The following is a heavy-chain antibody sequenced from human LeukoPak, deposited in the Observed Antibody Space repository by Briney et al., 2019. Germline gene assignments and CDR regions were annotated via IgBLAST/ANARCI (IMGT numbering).Heavy chain of an antibody. V-gene: IGHV3-48*02. CDR1: GFVFSSYN. D-gene: IGHD3-22*01. CDR3: ARRPYSDTSGRLSDV. J-gene: IGHJ6*02. CDR2: IGSSGSPT. Sequence: GRSLRLSCAASGFVFSSYNMNWVRQAPGKGLEWISYIGSSGSPTHYADSVGGRFTISRDNAKNSLYLQMNSLRDEDTAVYFCARRPYSDTSGRLSDVWGQGTTVTVSS.